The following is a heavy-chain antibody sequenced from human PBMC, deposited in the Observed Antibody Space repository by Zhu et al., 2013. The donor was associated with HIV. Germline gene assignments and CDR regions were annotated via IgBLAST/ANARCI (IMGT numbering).Heavy chain of an antibody. CDR1: GYTFTSYY. V-gene: IGHV1-46*01. J-gene: IGHJ4*02. CDR2: INPSGGST. Sequence: QVQLVQSGAEVKKPGASVKVSCKASGYTFTSYYMHWVRQAPGQGLEWMGIINPSGGSTSYAQKFQGRVTMTRDTSTSTVYMELSSLRSEDTAVYYCARDAYYYDSSPMRTNNYFDYWAREPWSPSPQ. CDR3: ARDAYYYDSSPMRTNNYFDY. D-gene: IGHD3-22*01.